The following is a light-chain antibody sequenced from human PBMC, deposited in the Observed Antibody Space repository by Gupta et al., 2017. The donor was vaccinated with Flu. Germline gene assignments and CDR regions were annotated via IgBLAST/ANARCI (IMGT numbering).Light chain of an antibody. V-gene: IGLV1-51*02. CDR1: SSNIGATD. CDR3: GTWDHSLTNGRV. Sequence: QSVFTQPPSLSAAPGQKVAISCPGRSSNIGATDVSWYQQLPVTAPKLLISDNNKRPSGMPDRCSGSKSGTSATMGITGLQTGDEADYDCGTWDHSLTNGRVFGTGTKV. J-gene: IGLJ1*01. CDR2: DNN.